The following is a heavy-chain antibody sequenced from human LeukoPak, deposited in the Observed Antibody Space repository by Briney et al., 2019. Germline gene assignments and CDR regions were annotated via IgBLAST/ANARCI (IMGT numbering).Heavy chain of an antibody. D-gene: IGHD3-22*01. CDR3: ARVGYDTSGYSNY. Sequence: AETLSLTCTVSGGSISSSSYYWGWIRQPPGKGLEWIGSIYYSGSTDYNPSLKSRLTISLDTSKHRFSLKLRPVTAADTAVYYCARVGYDTSGYSNYWGQGTLVTVPS. CDR2: IYYSGST. V-gene: IGHV4-39*07. J-gene: IGHJ4*02. CDR1: GGSISSSSYY.